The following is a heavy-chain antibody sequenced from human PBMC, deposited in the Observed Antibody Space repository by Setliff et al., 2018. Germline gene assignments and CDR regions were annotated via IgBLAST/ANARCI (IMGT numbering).Heavy chain of an antibody. D-gene: IGHD6-19*01. CDR1: GYIFTNYY. J-gene: IGHJ3*02. CDR2: INANTGGT. V-gene: IGHV1-2*02. CDR3: ARVGGYASAWHGIEAFEI. Sequence: ASVKVSCKTSGYIFTNYYIHWVRQAPGQGLEWMGWINANTGGTREVQKFQGRVTMTRDTSIDTAYMEVNRLTYDDTAVYYCARVGGYASAWHGIEAFEIWGQGTKVTVSS.